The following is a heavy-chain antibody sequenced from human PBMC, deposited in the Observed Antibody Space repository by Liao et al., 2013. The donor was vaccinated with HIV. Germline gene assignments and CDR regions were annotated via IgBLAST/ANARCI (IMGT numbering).Heavy chain of an antibody. CDR3: ARQIAAAAWFDP. D-gene: IGHD6-13*01. CDR2: IYYSGST. Sequence: QLQLQESGPGLVKPSETLSLTCTVSGGSISSSTYYWGWIRQPPGKGLEWIGSIYYSGSTYYNPSLKSRVTISVDTSKNQFSLKLSSVTAADTAVYYCARQIAAAAWFDPWGQGTLVTVSS. CDR1: GGSISSSTYY. V-gene: IGHV4-39*07. J-gene: IGHJ5*02.